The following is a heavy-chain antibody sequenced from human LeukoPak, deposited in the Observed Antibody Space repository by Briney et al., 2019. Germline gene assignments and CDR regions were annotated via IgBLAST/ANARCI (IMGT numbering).Heavy chain of an antibody. CDR3: ARVQSGYDLGLDY. Sequence: GGSLRLSCAASGFTFSSYSMNWVRQAPGKGLEWVSSISSSSSYIYYADSVKGRFTISRDNARNSLYLQMNSLRAEDTAMYYCARVQSGYDLGLDYWGQGTLVTVSS. V-gene: IGHV3-21*01. CDR1: GFTFSSYS. D-gene: IGHD5-12*01. J-gene: IGHJ4*02. CDR2: ISSSSSYI.